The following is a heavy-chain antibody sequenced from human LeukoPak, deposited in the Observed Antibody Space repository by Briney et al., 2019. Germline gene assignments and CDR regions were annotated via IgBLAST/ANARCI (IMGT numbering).Heavy chain of an antibody. D-gene: IGHD6-6*01. CDR2: ISGSGGST. J-gene: IGHJ4*02. CDR1: GFSFSDYA. V-gene: IGHV3-23*01. CDR3: AKASEYSSSSVYFDY. Sequence: GRSLRLSCAASGFSFSDYAMSWVRQAPGKGLEWVSAISGSGGSTYYADSVKGRFTISRDNSKNTLYLQMNSLRAEDTAVYYCAKASEYSSSSVYFDYWGQGTLVTVSS.